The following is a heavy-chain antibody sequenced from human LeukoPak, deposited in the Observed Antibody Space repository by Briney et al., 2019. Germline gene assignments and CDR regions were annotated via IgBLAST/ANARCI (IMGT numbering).Heavy chain of an antibody. Sequence: GGSLRLSCAASGFTFSSYSMSWVRQAPGKGLEWVSYISSSSSTMYYADSVKGRFSISRDNAKKSLYLQMNSLRAEDTAVYYCARDHHRRLFDSQARDTCDIWGQGTMVTVSS. V-gene: IGHV3-48*01. D-gene: IGHD3-22*01. CDR1: GFTFSSYS. J-gene: IGHJ3*02. CDR3: ARDHHRRLFDSQARDTCDI. CDR2: ISSSSSTM.